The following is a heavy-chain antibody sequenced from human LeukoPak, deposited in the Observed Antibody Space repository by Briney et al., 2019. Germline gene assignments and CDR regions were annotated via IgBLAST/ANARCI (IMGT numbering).Heavy chain of an antibody. J-gene: IGHJ4*02. CDR3: ARVRDYATLFDY. CDR2: IYYSGSA. V-gene: IGHV4-59*01. Sequence: SETLSLTCTVSGGSISSYYWSWIRQPPGKGLEWIGYIYYSGSANYNPSLKSRVTMSADTSKNQFSLKLSSVTAADTAVYYCARVRDYATLFDYWGQGTLVTVSS. D-gene: IGHD4-17*01. CDR1: GGSISSYY.